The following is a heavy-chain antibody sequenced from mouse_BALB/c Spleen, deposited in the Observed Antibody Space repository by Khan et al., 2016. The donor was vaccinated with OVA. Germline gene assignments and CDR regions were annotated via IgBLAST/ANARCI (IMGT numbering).Heavy chain of an antibody. Sequence: QVQLKQSGPGLVAPSQSLSITCTVSGFSLISYGVNWARQPPGKGLEWLGIIWGDGSTNYHSDLRSRLSNSKENSKSQVFIKLHSLQTDDTATYYCARLIYSAYDRYGLDYWGPGTSLTVSS. CDR1: GFSLISYG. J-gene: IGHJ4*01. CDR2: IWGDGST. V-gene: IGHV2-3*01. CDR3: ARLIYSAYDRYGLDY. D-gene: IGHD2-2*01.